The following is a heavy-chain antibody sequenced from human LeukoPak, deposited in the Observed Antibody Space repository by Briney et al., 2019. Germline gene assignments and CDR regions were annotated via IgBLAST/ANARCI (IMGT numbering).Heavy chain of an antibody. J-gene: IGHJ4*02. D-gene: IGHD3-16*02. Sequence: GGSLRLSCAASGFTFSTYAMSWVRQAPGKGMEWVSTISGSGANTYYADSVRGRFTISRGNSKNTLYLHMNSLRAEDTAVYYRAKERAGYTNPYYFDYWGQGTLVTVSS. V-gene: IGHV3-23*01. CDR3: AKERAGYTNPYYFDY. CDR1: GFTFSTYA. CDR2: ISGSGANT.